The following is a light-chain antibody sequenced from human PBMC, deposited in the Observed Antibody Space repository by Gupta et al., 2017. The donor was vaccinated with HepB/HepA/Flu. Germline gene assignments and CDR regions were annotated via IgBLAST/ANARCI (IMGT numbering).Light chain of an antibody. Sequence: DIQMTQSPSSLSASVGDRVNISCRASQNINSYLNWYHQRPVKAPKLLLYGASSRLGGVPSRFRGSGSWTDVTLTVSSLQPEDFATYYCQQTHALPQTFGPGTKVDFK. V-gene: IGKV1-39*01. CDR2: GAS. CDR3: QQTHALPQT. J-gene: IGKJ3*01. CDR1: QNINSY.